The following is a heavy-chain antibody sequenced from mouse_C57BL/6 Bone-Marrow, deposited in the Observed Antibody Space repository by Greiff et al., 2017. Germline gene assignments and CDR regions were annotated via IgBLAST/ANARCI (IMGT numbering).Heavy chain of an antibody. V-gene: IGHV14-4*01. J-gene: IGHJ1*03. CDR2: IDPENGDT. CDR1: GFTITDDY. CDR3: ATGTVVADWYFGV. D-gene: IGHD1-1*01. Sequence: VQLQQSGAELVRPGASVKLSCTASGFTITDDYMHWVKQRPEQGLEWIGWIDPENGDTEYASKFQGKATITADTSSNTTYLQLRSLTSKNTAVYYCATGTVVADWYFGVWGRGTTITVSS.